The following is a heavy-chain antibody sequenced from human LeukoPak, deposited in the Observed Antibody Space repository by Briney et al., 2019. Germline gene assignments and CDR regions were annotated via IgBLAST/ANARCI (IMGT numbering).Heavy chain of an antibody. CDR2: IYYSGST. J-gene: IGHJ5*02. Sequence: PSEPLSLTCTVSGGSISSGYYYWGWIRQPPGKGLEWIGSIYYSGSTYYNPSLKSRVTIYDDTSKNQFPLNLSSVTAADTAVYYCARHGHSGRSWLNWFDPWGQGTLVTVSS. CDR3: ARHGHSGRSWLNWFDP. V-gene: IGHV4-39*01. D-gene: IGHD6-13*01. CDR1: GGSISSGYYY.